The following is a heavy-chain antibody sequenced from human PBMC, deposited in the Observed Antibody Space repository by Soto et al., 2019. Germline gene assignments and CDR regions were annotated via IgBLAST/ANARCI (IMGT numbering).Heavy chain of an antibody. D-gene: IGHD6-6*01. CDR2: IYYSGST. J-gene: IGHJ3*01. CDR1: GGSISSYY. V-gene: IGHV4-59*12. CDR3: ARENFGRLVHDAFDL. Sequence: PSETLSLTCTVSGGSISSYYWSWIRQPPGKGLEWIGYIYYSGSTNYNPSLKSRLTISVDTSKNQFSLKVRSVTPADTAVYYCARENFGRLVHDAFDLWGQGTMVTVSS.